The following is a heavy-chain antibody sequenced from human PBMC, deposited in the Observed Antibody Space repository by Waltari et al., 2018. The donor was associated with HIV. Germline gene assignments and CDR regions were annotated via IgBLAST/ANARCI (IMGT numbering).Heavy chain of an antibody. J-gene: IGHJ5*02. V-gene: IGHV4-39*01. Sequence: QLQLQESGPGVVKPLETLSLTCTVSGGFFRSRDYYWDWIRQSPGKGLEWIGNIQYGGNTIYNPSRESRVSMSIDTSRGQFSLTLKDVTAADTAVYFCARRGNYRAAEYNYFGPWGQGIQVIVSS. CDR3: ARRGNYRAAEYNYFGP. CDR2: IQYGGNT. D-gene: IGHD1-7*01. CDR1: GGFFRSRDYY.